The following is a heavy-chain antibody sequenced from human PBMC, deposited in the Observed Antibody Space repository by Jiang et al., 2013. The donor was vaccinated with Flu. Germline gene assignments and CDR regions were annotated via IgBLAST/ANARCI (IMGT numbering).Heavy chain of an antibody. Sequence: VTPTQTLTLTCTFSGFSLSRSGMSLSWLRQPPGKALEWLARIDWDDDRYYSSSLETRLTISKDTSKNQLVLTMTNMDTVDTATYYCARIPPGHDGFDIWGPGTMVIVSS. CDR1: GFSLSRSGMS. D-gene: IGHD5-12*01. CDR3: ARIPPGHDGFDI. V-gene: IGHV2-70*11. J-gene: IGHJ3*02. CDR2: IDWDDDR.